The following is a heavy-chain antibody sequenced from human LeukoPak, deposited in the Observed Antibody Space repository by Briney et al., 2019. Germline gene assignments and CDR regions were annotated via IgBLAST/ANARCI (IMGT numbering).Heavy chain of an antibody. CDR1: GGSISSYY. J-gene: IGHJ3*02. CDR2: IYTNGST. D-gene: IGHD3-9*01. Sequence: SETLSLTCTVSGGSISSYYWSWIRQPAGKGLEWIGRIYTNGSTNYNPSLKSRVTMSVDTSKNQFSLKLSSVTAADTAVYYCARCDILTGYGAPGAFDIWGQGTMVTVSS. CDR3: ARCDILTGYGAPGAFDI. V-gene: IGHV4-4*07.